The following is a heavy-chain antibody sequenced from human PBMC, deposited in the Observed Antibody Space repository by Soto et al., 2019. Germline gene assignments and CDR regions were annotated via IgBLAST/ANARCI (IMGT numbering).Heavy chain of an antibody. D-gene: IGHD3-16*01. Sequence: GASVKVCCKASGYTFTGYYMHWVRQAPGQGLEWMGWINPNSGGTNYAQKFQGWVTMTRDTSISTAYMELSRLRSDDTAVYYCAREKSDEGGAFDYWGQGTLVTVSS. V-gene: IGHV1-2*04. J-gene: IGHJ4*02. CDR3: AREKSDEGGAFDY. CDR2: INPNSGGT. CDR1: GYTFTGYY.